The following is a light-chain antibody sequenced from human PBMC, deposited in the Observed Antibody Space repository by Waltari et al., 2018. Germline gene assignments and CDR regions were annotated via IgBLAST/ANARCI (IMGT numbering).Light chain of an antibody. CDR3: GTWDGSLNVVL. CDR1: SSNVGSNH. J-gene: IGLJ2*01. Sequence: QSVLTQPPSVSAAPGQKVTISCSGGSSNVGSNHVSWYQQLPGTGPKVVIYDKKKRPSGIPDLFSGSKSGTSATLGITGLQTGDEADYYCGTWDGSLNVVLFGGGTKLTVL. CDR2: DKK. V-gene: IGLV1-51*01.